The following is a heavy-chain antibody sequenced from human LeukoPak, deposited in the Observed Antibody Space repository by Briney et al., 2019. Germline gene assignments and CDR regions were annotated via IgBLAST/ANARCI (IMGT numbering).Heavy chain of an antibody. CDR3: ARRHVGLVIIKPFDY. CDR2: ISSSSSYI. Sequence: GGSLRPSCAASGFTFSSYSMNWVRQAPGKGLEWVSSISSSSSYIYYADSVKGRFIISRDNAKNSLYLQMNSLRAEDTAVYYCARRHVGLVIIKPFDYWGQGTLVTVSP. CDR1: GFTFSSYS. J-gene: IGHJ4*02. V-gene: IGHV3-21*01. D-gene: IGHD3/OR15-3a*01.